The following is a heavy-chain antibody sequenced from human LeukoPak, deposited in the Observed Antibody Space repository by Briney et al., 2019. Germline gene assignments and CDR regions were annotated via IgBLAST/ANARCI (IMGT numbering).Heavy chain of an antibody. D-gene: IGHD1-26*01. CDR1: GGTFSSYA. CDR3: ARGVRGELAYFDY. Sequence: SVKVSCKASGGTFSSYAISWVRQAPGQGLEWMGGIIPIFGTANYAQKFQGRVTITADEPTSTAYMELSSLRSEDTAVYYCARGVRGELAYFDYWGQGTLVTVSS. V-gene: IGHV1-69*01. CDR2: IIPIFGTA. J-gene: IGHJ4*02.